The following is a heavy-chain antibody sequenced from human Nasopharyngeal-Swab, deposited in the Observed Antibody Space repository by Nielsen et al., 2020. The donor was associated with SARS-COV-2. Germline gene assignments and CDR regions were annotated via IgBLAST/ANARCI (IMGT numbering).Heavy chain of an antibody. CDR1: GFTFSSYE. Sequence: SLKISCAASGFTFSSYEMNWVRQAPGKGLEWVSYISSSGSTIYYADSVKGRFTISRDNAKNSLYLQMNSLRAEDTAVYYCARLDIVVVPAAIDINYYYYYYMDVWGKGTTVTVSS. J-gene: IGHJ6*03. CDR2: ISSSGSTI. CDR3: ARLDIVVVPAAIDINYYYYYYMDV. D-gene: IGHD2-2*01. V-gene: IGHV3-48*03.